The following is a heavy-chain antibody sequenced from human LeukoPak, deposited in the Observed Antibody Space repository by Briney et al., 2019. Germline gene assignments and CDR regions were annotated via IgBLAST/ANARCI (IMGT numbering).Heavy chain of an antibody. D-gene: IGHD6-19*01. Sequence: QPGGSLRLSCAASGLTFSSYAMSWVRQAPGKGLEWVSAISGSGGSTYYADSVKGRFTISRDNSKNTLYLQMNSLRAEDTAVYYCAKVRDSSGWSYYWGQGTLVTVSS. V-gene: IGHV3-23*01. J-gene: IGHJ4*02. CDR1: GLTFSSYA. CDR2: ISGSGGST. CDR3: AKVRDSSGWSYY.